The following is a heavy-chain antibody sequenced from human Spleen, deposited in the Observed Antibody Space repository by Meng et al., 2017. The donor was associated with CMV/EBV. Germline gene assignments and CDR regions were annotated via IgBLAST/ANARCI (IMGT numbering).Heavy chain of an antibody. V-gene: IGHV3-NL1*01. J-gene: IGHJ4*02. CDR3: AKGWKWGNGYYASDY. CDR1: GFTFSDYD. CDR2: IYSDDGST. D-gene: IGHD3-3*01. Sequence: GESLKISCAASGFTFSDYDMSWVRQAPGKGLEWVSLIYSDDGSTNYADSVKGRFTISRDTSRNTVFLQMDSLRAEDTAVYYCAKGWKWGNGYYASDYWGQGTLVTVSS.